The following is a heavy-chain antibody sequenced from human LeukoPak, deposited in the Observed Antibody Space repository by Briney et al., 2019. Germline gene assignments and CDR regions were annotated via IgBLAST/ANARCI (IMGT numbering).Heavy chain of an antibody. J-gene: IGHJ3*02. Sequence: ASVKVSCKASGYTFTGYYMHWVRQAPGQGLEWMGWINPNSGGTNYAQKFHGRVTMTRDTSISTAYMELSRLRSDDTAVYYCARDSGFHNAFDIWGQGTMVTVSS. CDR3: ARDSGFHNAFDI. CDR2: INPNSGGT. D-gene: IGHD6-25*01. V-gene: IGHV1-2*02. CDR1: GYTFTGYY.